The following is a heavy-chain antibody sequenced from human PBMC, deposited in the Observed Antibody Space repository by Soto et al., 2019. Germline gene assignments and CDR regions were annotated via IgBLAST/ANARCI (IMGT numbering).Heavy chain of an antibody. J-gene: IGHJ5*02. CDR1: GFTFSSYA. CDR2: ISGSGGST. CDR3: AKDQGSVPWFDP. D-gene: IGHD3-10*01. V-gene: IGHV3-23*01. Sequence: PGGSLRLACAASGFTFSSYAMSWVRQAPGKGLEWVSAISGSGGSTYYADSVEGRFTISRDNSKNTLYLQMNSLRAEDTAVYYCAKDQGSVPWFDPWGQGTLVTVSS.